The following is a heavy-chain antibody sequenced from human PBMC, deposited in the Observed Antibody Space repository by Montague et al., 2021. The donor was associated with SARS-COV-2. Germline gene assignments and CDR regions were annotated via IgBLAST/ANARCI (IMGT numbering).Heavy chain of an antibody. Sequence: SLRLSCAAPGFTFSSYAMTWVRQAPGKGLEWVSVIYSGGSSTYYXDSVKGRFTISRDNSKNTLYLQMNSLRAEDTAVYCCAKDPFYDFWSGYYFDYWGQGTLVTVSS. CDR3: AKDPFYDFWSGYYFDY. J-gene: IGHJ4*02. V-gene: IGHV3-23*03. CDR1: GFTFSSYA. D-gene: IGHD3-3*01. CDR2: IYSGGSST.